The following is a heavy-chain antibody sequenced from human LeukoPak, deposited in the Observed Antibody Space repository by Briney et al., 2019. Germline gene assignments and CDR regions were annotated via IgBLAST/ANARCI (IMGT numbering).Heavy chain of an antibody. Sequence: MPSETLSLTCAVYGGSFSAYYWSWIRQPPGKGLEWIGNLYHSGSTYYNPSLKSRVTISVDTSKNQFSLKLSSVTAADTAVYYCARLYTGSWYFGYWGQGTLVTVSS. J-gene: IGHJ4*02. CDR1: GGSFSAYY. D-gene: IGHD6-13*01. CDR3: ARLYTGSWYFGY. V-gene: IGHV4-34*01. CDR2: LYHSGST.